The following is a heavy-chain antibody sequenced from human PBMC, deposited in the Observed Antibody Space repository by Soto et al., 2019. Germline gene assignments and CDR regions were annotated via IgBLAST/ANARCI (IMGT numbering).Heavy chain of an antibody. V-gene: IGHV3-48*01. Sequence: PGGSLRLSCEASGFTFSTYTMSWVRQAPGKGLGWVSYISHTSRTIYYADSVKGRFTISRDNAKNSLYLQMNSLRVEDTAVYFCARAGVEYCTRTACPALDFWGQGTLVTVSS. CDR3: ARAGVEYCTRTACPALDF. J-gene: IGHJ4*02. CDR2: ISHTSRTI. D-gene: IGHD2-8*01. CDR1: GFTFSTYT.